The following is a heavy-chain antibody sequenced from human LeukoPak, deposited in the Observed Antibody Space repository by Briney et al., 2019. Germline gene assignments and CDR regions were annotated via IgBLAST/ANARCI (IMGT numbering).Heavy chain of an antibody. Sequence: PGGSLRLSCAASGFTFSSYGMHWVRQAPGKGLEWVAVIWYDGSNKYYADSVKGRFTISRDNSKNTLYLQTNSLRAEDTAVYYCARLYCTNGVCYHDYWGQGTLVTVSS. CDR1: GFTFSSYG. CDR3: ARLYCTNGVCYHDY. CDR2: IWYDGSNK. V-gene: IGHV3-33*01. J-gene: IGHJ4*02. D-gene: IGHD2-8*01.